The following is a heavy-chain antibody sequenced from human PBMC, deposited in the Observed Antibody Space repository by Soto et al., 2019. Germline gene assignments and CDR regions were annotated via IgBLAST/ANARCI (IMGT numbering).Heavy chain of an antibody. CDR1: GFTFSSYA. J-gene: IGHJ4*02. Sequence: EVQLLESGGGLVQPGGSLRLSCAASGFTFSSYAMSWVRQAPGKGLAWVSAISGSGGSTYSADSVKGRFTISRDNSKNTLYLQMNSLRAEDTAVYYCAKDSWIAVAGTSHWGQGTLVTVSS. D-gene: IGHD6-19*01. CDR3: AKDSWIAVAGTSH. V-gene: IGHV3-23*01. CDR2: ISGSGGST.